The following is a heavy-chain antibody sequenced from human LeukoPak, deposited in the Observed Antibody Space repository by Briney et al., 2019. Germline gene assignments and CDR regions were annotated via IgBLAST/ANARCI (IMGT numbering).Heavy chain of an antibody. CDR2: INTSGST. Sequence: SETLSLTCSVSGGSISSYYWSWIRQPAAKGLEWIGRINTSGSTNYNPSLKSRVTMSVDTTKNQFSLQLTSVTAADTAVYYCAREMTTVNWFDPWGQGTLVTVSS. CDR3: AREMTTVNWFDP. D-gene: IGHD4-11*01. V-gene: IGHV4-4*07. J-gene: IGHJ5*02. CDR1: GGSISSYY.